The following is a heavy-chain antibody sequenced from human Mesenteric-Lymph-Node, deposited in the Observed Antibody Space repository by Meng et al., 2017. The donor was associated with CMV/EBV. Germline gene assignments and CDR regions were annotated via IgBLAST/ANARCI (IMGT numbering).Heavy chain of an antibody. J-gene: IGHJ6*02. CDR1: GSPLSRPLTRHG. D-gene: IGHD7-27*01. CDR2: RRDDGNEI. V-gene: IGHV3-30*02. Sequence: GGSLRLSCVASGSPLSRPLTRHGIQWVRQAPGKGLEWVAFRRDDGNEIYYADSVKGRFTISRDHSKNTLYLQMNSLRAEDTAVYYCARPLTGYYYYGMDVWGQGTTVTVSS. CDR3: ARPLTGYYYYGMDV.